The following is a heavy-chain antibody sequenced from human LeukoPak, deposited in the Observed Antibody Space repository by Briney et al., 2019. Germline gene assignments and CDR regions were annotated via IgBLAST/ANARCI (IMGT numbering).Heavy chain of an antibody. CDR2: ISDSGRNT. J-gene: IGHJ5*02. Sequence: GGSLRLSCAASVFTFSNYAVSWARQAPGRGLECVSSISDSGRNTYYADSVKGRFTIPRDNSKNTLFLQMNSLRPDDTAVYYCASSHDDFWSGYSAWGQGTLVTVSS. D-gene: IGHD3-3*01. V-gene: IGHV3-23*01. CDR1: VFTFSNYA. CDR3: ASSHDDFWSGYSA.